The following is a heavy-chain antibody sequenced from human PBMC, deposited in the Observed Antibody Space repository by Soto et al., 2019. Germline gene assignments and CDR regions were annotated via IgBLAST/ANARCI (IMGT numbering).Heavy chain of an antibody. D-gene: IGHD3-9*01. V-gene: IGHV3-30-3*01. CDR2: ISYDGSNK. Sequence: GGSLRLSCAASGFTFSSYAMHWVRQAPGKGLEWVAVISYDGSNKYYADSVKGRFTISRDNSKNTLYLQMNSLRAEDTAVYYCARGVGYFDWLLYAPFDYWGQGTLVTVSS. CDR1: GFTFSSYA. CDR3: ARGVGYFDWLLYAPFDY. J-gene: IGHJ4*02.